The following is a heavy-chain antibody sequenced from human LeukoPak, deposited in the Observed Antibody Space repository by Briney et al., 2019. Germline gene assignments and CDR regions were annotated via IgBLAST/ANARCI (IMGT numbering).Heavy chain of an antibody. V-gene: IGHV5-51*01. J-gene: IGHJ4*02. D-gene: IGHD2-2*01. CDR2: IYPGDSDT. Sequence: GASLKISCKSSGYSFPSYWIGWVRQLPGKGLEWMGIIYPGDSDTRYSPSFQGQVTISADKSISTAYLQWSSLKASDTAMYYCARNRCSSTSCPIDYWGQGTLVTVSS. CDR3: ARNRCSSTSCPIDY. CDR1: GYSFPSYW.